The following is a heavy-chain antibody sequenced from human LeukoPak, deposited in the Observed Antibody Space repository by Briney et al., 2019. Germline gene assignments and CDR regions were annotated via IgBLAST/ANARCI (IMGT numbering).Heavy chain of an antibody. J-gene: IGHJ1*01. CDR2: ISSSSSYI. Sequence: PGGSLRLSCAASGFTFSSYSMNWVRQAPGKGLEWVSSISSSSSYIYYADSVKGRFTISRDNAKNSLYLQMNSLRAEDTAVYYCARGDDYGGNHLQHWGQGTLVTVSS. V-gene: IGHV3-21*01. D-gene: IGHD4-23*01. CDR1: GFTFSSYS. CDR3: ARGDDYGGNHLQH.